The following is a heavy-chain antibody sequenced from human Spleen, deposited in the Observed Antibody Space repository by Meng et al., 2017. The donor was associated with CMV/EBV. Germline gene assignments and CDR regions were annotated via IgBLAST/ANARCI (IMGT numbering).Heavy chain of an antibody. J-gene: IGHJ4*02. CDR2: ITGSSNYI. CDR3: ERDGCSGNTCYNWNYFDN. D-gene: IGHD2-2*02. V-gene: IGHV3-21*01. Sequence: SMNWVRQVREKGVEWVASITGSSNYISYAESVKDRYTISRDNAKNSLDLQMNSLRAEDTDIYYCERDGCSGNTCYNWNYFDNWGQGTLVTVSS. CDR1: S.